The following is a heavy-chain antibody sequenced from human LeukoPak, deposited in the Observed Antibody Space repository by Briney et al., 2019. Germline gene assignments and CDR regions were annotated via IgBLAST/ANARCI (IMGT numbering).Heavy chain of an antibody. CDR1: GFTFSSYA. V-gene: IGHV3-23*01. CDR3: AKENYDSSGYYFDY. Sequence: GGPLRLSSAASGFTFSSYAMSWVRQAPGKGLEWVSAISGSGGSTYYADSVKGRFTISRDNSKNTLYLQMNSLRAEDTAVYYCAKENYDSSGYYFDYWGQGTLVTVSS. D-gene: IGHD3-22*01. J-gene: IGHJ4*02. CDR2: ISGSGGST.